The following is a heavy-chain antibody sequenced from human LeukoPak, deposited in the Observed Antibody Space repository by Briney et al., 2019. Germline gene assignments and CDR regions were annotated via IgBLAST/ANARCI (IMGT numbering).Heavy chain of an antibody. CDR1: GFTFSSYW. CDR2: IKQDGSEK. J-gene: IGHJ5*02. CDR3: AREGDDFWSGYLNWFDP. Sequence: GGSLRLSCAASGFTFSSYWMSWVRQAPGKGLEWVANIKQDGSEKYYVDSVKGRFTISRDNAKNSLYLQMNSLRAEDTAVYYCAREGDDFWSGYLNWFDPWGQGTLVTVSS. D-gene: IGHD3-3*01. V-gene: IGHV3-7*01.